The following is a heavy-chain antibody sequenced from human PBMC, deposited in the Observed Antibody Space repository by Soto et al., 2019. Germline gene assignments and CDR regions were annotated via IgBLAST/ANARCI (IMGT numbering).Heavy chain of an antibody. V-gene: IGHV3-23*01. CDR3: PKENGFKLVTLGASGFDS. CDR2: ISRSGSST. CDR1: GFSFSNYA. D-gene: IGHD6-6*01. Sequence: EVQLLESGGGLVQPGGSLRLSCAASGFSFSNYAMSWDRQAPGKGLEWVSIISRSGSSTYYTNSLKGRFTISRDNSKNTLFLQMNSLRAEDTAVYYCPKENGFKLVTLGASGFDSLGQGSLVSVSS. J-gene: IGHJ4*02.